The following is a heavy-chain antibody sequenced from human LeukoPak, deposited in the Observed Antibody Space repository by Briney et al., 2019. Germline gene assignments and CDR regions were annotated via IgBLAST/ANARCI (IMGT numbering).Heavy chain of an antibody. CDR2: ISAYNGNT. CDR3: GRNHVDTAMVLFDY. J-gene: IGHJ4*02. Sequence: GASVKVSCKASGYTFTSYGISWVRQAPGQGLEWMGWISAYNGNTNYAQKLQGRVTMTTDTSTSTAYMELRSLRSDDTAVYYCGRNHVDTAMVLFDYWGQGTLVTVSS. V-gene: IGHV1-18*01. D-gene: IGHD5-18*01. CDR1: GYTFTSYG.